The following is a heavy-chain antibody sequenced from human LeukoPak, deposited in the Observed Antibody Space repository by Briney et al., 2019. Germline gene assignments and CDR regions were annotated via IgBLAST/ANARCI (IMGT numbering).Heavy chain of an antibody. D-gene: IGHD2-15*01. J-gene: IGHJ5*02. V-gene: IGHV1-2*02. CDR1: GYTFTGYY. Sequence: ASVKVSCKASGYTFTGYYMHWVRQAPGQGLEWMGWINPKSGGTNYAQKFQGRVTITADESTSTAYMELSSLRSEDTAVYYCARARVVVAATPSWFDPWGQGTLVTVSS. CDR3: ARARVVVAATPSWFDP. CDR2: INPKSGGT.